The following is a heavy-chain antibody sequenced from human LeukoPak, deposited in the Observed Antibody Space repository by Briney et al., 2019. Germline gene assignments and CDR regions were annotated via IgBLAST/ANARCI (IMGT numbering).Heavy chain of an antibody. D-gene: IGHD1-26*01. CDR2: IYPNRGRT. CDR3: ARVPSWELLHFDF. V-gene: IGHV1-2*02. J-gene: IGHJ4*02. CDR1: GYTFSAYY. Sequence: ASVKVSCKASGYTFSAYYVHWVRQAPGQGLEWMGWIYPNRGRTEYAQKFQGRLTTTRDTSINTAYMELNTLRSDDTAVYYCARVPSWELLHFDFWGQGTLVTVSS.